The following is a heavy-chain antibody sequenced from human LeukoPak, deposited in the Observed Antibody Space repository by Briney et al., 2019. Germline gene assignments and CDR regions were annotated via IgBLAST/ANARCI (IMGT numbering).Heavy chain of an antibody. CDR1: GFTFGTYE. Sequence: PGGSLRLSCAASGFTFGTYEMNWVRQAPGKGLEWVSYISISGSTIYYADSVKGRFTISRDNAKNTLYLQMNSLRAEDTAVYYCARGDRCMGHPSYYYYMDVWGKGTTVTVSS. V-gene: IGHV3-48*03. CDR3: ARGDRCMGHPSYYYYMDV. CDR2: ISISGSTI. J-gene: IGHJ6*03. D-gene: IGHD2-8*01.